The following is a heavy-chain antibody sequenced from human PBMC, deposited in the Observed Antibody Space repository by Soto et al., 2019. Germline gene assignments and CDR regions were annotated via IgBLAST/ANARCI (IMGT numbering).Heavy chain of an antibody. D-gene: IGHD2-8*02. V-gene: IGHV1-69*01. CDR1: GGTFSIYG. CDR2: IIPILTTP. J-gene: IGHJ6*02. CDR3: ATSVGIAPTGEGGMDG. Sequence: SVKGSCKASGGTFSIYGFSWVRQAPGQGPEWIGGIIPILTTPNYAQKFHGRVTIVADESTTTVYMELSSLKSEDTAVYYCATSVGIAPTGEGGMDGRG.